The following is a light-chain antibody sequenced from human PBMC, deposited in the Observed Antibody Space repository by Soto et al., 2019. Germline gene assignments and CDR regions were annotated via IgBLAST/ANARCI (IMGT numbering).Light chain of an antibody. CDR1: NSDVGRYDY. V-gene: IGLV2-11*01. Sequence: QSALTQPPSVSGSPGQAVTFSCTGTNSDVGRYDYVSWYQQLPGEAPKLIIYDVTKRPSGVPTRFSGSKSGNAASLTISGLQAEDEADYFCFAFTTTYTHVFGTGTKVTVL. CDR3: FAFTTTYTHV. J-gene: IGLJ1*01. CDR2: DVT.